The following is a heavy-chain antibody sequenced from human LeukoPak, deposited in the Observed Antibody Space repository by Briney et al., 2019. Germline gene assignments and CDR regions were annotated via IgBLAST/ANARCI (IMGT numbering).Heavy chain of an antibody. CDR1: GGSFSGYY. J-gene: IGHJ4*02. V-gene: IGHV4-34*01. CDR2: INHSGST. D-gene: IGHD5-24*01. CDR3: ARGEGARDGYNYEGPFYFDY. Sequence: PSETLSLTCAVYGGSFSGYYWSWIRQPPGKGLEWIGEINHSGSTNNNSSLKSRVTISVDTSKNQFSLKLSSVTAADTAGYYCARGEGARDGYNYEGPFYFDYWGQGTLVTVSS.